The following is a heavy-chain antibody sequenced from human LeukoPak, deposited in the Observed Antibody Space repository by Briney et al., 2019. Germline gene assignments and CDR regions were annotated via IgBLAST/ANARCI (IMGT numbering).Heavy chain of an antibody. J-gene: IGHJ4*02. D-gene: IGHD6-19*01. Sequence: PGESLKISCTASGYSFTNYWIGWVRQMPGKGLEWMGIIYPGDSDTRYSPSFQGQVTISADKSISTAYLQWSSLKASDTAMYYCARPYSSGWGYGSFDYWGQGTLVTVSS. CDR3: ARPYSSGWGYGSFDY. V-gene: IGHV5-51*01. CDR1: GYSFTNYW. CDR2: IYPGDSDT.